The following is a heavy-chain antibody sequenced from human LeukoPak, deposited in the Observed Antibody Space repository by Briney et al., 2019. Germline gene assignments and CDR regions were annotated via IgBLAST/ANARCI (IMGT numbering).Heavy chain of an antibody. D-gene: IGHD6-19*01. Sequence: SVKVSCKASGGTFSSYAISWVRQAPGQGLEWMGGIIPIFGTANYAQKFQGRVTITADKSTSTAYMELSSLRSEDTAVYYCARGKFPPTVADYYMDVWGKGTTVTVSS. V-gene: IGHV1-69*06. CDR3: ARGKFPPTVADYYMDV. CDR2: IIPIFGTA. CDR1: GGTFSSYA. J-gene: IGHJ6*03.